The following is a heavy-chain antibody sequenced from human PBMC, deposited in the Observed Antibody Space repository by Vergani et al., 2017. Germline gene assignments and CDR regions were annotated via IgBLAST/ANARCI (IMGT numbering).Heavy chain of an antibody. CDR3: AKGRVDTAMVVGY. V-gene: IGHV3-48*04. Sequence: EVQLLESGGGLVQPGGSLRLSCAASGFTFSSYAMSWVREAPGKGLEWVSYISSSGSTIYYADSVKGRFTISRDNAKNSLYLQMNSLRAEDTAVYYCAKGRVDTAMVVGYWGQGTLVTVSS. CDR2: ISSSGSTI. J-gene: IGHJ4*02. D-gene: IGHD5-18*01. CDR1: GFTFSSYA.